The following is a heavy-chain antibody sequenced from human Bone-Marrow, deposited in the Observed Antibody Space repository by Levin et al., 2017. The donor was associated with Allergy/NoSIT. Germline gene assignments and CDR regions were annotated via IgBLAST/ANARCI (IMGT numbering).Heavy chain of an antibody. Sequence: PGGSLRLSCAGSGFTFRNYDMNWVRQAPGKGLEWVSTISGGGETTHYAASVKGRFTISRDNSKDTLFLQMNSLRAEDTAIYYCAQKLDYYDSTGHLPEYLHLWGLGTLVTVSS. CDR1: GFTFRNYD. D-gene: IGHD3-22*01. V-gene: IGHV3-23*01. J-gene: IGHJ1*01. CDR3: AQKLDYYDSTGHLPEYLHL. CDR2: ISGGGETT.